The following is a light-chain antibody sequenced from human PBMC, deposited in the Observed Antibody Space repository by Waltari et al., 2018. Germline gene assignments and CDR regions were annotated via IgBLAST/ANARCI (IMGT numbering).Light chain of an antibody. CDR3: QQYYNIPVT. CDR1: QNLLYDSTNQDY. J-gene: IGKJ4*01. V-gene: IGKV4-1*01. CDR2: WAS. Sequence: DIVMTQSPDSLAVSLGARATINCKSSQNLLYDSTNQDYLAWYQQKPGQPPKLLFYWASTRESGVPDRFSGSGSETDFTLTISSLQAEDVAVYYCQQYYNIPVTFGGGTKVEIK.